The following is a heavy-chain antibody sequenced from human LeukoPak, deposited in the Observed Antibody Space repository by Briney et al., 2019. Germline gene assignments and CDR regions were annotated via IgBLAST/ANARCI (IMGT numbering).Heavy chain of an antibody. CDR2: IIPIFGMA. Sequence: SVKVSCKASGGTFTSYAISWVRQAPGQGLEWMGGIIPIFGMANYAQKFQGRVTITADKSTSTAYMELSSLRSEDTAVYYCARAYCGGDCLYYYYYGMDVWGQGTTVTVSS. D-gene: IGHD2-21*02. J-gene: IGHJ6*02. CDR1: GGTFTSYA. V-gene: IGHV1-69*10. CDR3: ARAYCGGDCLYYYYYGMDV.